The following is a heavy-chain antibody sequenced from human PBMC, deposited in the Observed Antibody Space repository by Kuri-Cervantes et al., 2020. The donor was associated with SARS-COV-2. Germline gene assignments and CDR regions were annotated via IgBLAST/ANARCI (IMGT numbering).Heavy chain of an antibody. CDR3: ARKGVVVPTPVDYYYAMDV. CDR2: IIPIFDIV. V-gene: IGHV1-69*10. Sequence: SVKVSCKASGGNVSNYAISWVRQAPGQGLEWMGGIIPIFDIVNYAQKFQGRVTITADKSTSTAYMELSSLRSDDTAVYYCARKGVVVPTPVDYYYAMDVWGQGTTVTVSS. J-gene: IGHJ6*02. D-gene: IGHD2-2*01. CDR1: GGNVSNYA.